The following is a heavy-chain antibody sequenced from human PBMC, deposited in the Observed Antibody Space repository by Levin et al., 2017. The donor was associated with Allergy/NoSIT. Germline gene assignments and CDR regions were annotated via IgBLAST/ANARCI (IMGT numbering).Heavy chain of an antibody. CDR2: ISYDGSNK. J-gene: IGHJ3*02. CDR1: GFTFSSYG. Sequence: GESLKISCAASGFTFSSYGMHWVRQAPGKGLEWVAVISYDGSNKYYADSVKGRFTISRDNSKNTLYLQMNSLRAEDTAVYYCAKRRQLDHVGGAFDIWGQGTMVTVSS. V-gene: IGHV3-30*18. D-gene: IGHD1-1*01. CDR3: AKRRQLDHVGGAFDI.